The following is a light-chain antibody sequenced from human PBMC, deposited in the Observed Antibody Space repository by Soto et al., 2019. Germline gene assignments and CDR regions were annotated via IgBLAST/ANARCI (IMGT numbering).Light chain of an antibody. CDR2: GAS. CDR3: HQYGSSPWT. CDR1: QTVSSAR. J-gene: IGKJ1*01. V-gene: IGKV3-20*01. Sequence: EIVLTQSPGTLSLSPGERATLSCRASQTVSSARLAWFQQKPGQAPRLLIYGASSRAPGIPDRFSGSGSETDFTLTITRLESEDFAVYSWHQYGSSPWTFGEGTKMEIK.